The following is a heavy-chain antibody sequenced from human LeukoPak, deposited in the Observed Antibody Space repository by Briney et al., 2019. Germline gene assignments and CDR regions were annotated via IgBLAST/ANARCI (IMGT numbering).Heavy chain of an antibody. CDR2: IYWDDAK. J-gene: IGHJ4*02. D-gene: IGHD2-15*01. CDR3: ARRGYCSGDNCYSGRYFDY. V-gene: IGHV2-5*02. Sequence: SGPTLVKPTQTLTLTCTFSGFSLSATGVGVGWIRQPPGKALEWLAVIYWDDAKRYSPSLQIRLTVTKDTSKNQVVLTVTNLDPVDAATYYCARRGYCSGDNCYSGRYFDYWGQGTLVTVSS. CDR1: GFSLSATGVG.